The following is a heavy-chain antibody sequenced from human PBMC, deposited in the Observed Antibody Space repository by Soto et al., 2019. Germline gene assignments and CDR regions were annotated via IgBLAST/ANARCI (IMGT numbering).Heavy chain of an antibody. CDR2: IYWDDDK. Sequence: QITLKESGPTLVKPTQTITLTCTFSGFSLSTNGVGVSWIRQPPGKALEWLALIYWDDDKRYSPSLRSRLTISKDTSQNQVVLTLTNMDPVDPATYYWAHHLIAWGDAFDNGGQGTMVTVSS. V-gene: IGHV2-5*02. CDR1: GFSLSTNGVG. CDR3: AHHLIAWGDAFDN. J-gene: IGHJ3*02. D-gene: IGHD7-27*01.